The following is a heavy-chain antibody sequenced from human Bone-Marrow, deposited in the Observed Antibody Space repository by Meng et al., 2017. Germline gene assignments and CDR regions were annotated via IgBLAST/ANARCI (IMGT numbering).Heavy chain of an antibody. D-gene: IGHD1-7*01. CDR1: GGSFSGYY. J-gene: IGHJ5*02. Sequence: QVQLQQWGAGVLKPSETLSLTCAVYGGSFSGYYWSWIRQPPGKGLEWIGEINHSGSTNYNPSLKSRVTISVDTSKNQFSLKLSSVTAADTAVYYCARGVVRNWNYLPWGQGTLVTVSS. CDR2: INHSGST. CDR3: ARGVVRNWNYLP. V-gene: IGHV4-34*01.